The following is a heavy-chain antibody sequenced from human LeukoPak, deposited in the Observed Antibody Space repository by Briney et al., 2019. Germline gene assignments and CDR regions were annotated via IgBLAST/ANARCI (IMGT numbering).Heavy chain of an antibody. V-gene: IGHV3-30*03. Sequence: PGGSLRLSCAASGFTFSSYGMHWVRQAPGKGLEWVAVISYDGSNKYYADSVKGRFTISRDNSKNTLYLQMNSLRAEDTAVYYCARGEYYDFWSGPTGDGMDVWGQGTTVTVSS. D-gene: IGHD3-3*01. CDR1: GFTFSSYG. CDR2: ISYDGSNK. CDR3: ARGEYYDFWSGPTGDGMDV. J-gene: IGHJ6*02.